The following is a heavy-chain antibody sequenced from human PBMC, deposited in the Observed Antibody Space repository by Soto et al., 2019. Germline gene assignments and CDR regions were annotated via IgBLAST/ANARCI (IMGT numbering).Heavy chain of an antibody. V-gene: IGHV3-23*01. J-gene: IGHJ3*02. CDR2: ISGSGGST. CDR3: AKSRAITIFGVGIIRFDAFDI. Sequence: GGSLRLSCAASGFTFSSYAMSWVRQAPGKGLEWVSAISGSGGSTYYADSVKGRFTISRDNFKNTVYLQMNSLRAEDTAVYYCAKSRAITIFGVGIIRFDAFDIWGQGTMVTVSS. D-gene: IGHD3-3*01. CDR1: GFTFSSYA.